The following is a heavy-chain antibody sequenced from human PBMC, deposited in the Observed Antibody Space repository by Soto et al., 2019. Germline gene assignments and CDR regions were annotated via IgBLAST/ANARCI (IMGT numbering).Heavy chain of an antibody. CDR1: GYTFTSYG. D-gene: IGHD6-6*01. Sequence: ASVKVSCKASGYTFTSYGISWVRQAPGQGLEWMGWISAYNGNTNYAQKLQGRVTMTTDTSTSTAYMELRSLRSDDTAVYYCARDGSIAARPYNWFDPWGQGTLVTVSS. J-gene: IGHJ5*02. CDR2: ISAYNGNT. CDR3: ARDGSIAARPYNWFDP. V-gene: IGHV1-18*01.